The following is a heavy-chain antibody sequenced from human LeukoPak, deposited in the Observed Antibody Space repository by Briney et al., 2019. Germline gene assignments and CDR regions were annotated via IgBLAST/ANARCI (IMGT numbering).Heavy chain of an antibody. CDR3: ARRGSWTYYYAMDV. J-gene: IGHJ6*02. Sequence: PSQTLSLTCTVSDGSISSGDYYWSWIRQAPGKGLEWIGEIRHSGSTNYNPSLKGRVTVSVDTSKNQFSLRLTSVTAADTAVYYCARRGSWTYYYAMDVWGQGTTVTVSS. CDR2: IRHSGST. V-gene: IGHV4-30-4*08. CDR1: DGSISSGDYY. D-gene: IGHD6-13*01.